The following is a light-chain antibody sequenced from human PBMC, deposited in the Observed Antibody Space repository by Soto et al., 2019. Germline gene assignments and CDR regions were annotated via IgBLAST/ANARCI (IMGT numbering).Light chain of an antibody. V-gene: IGKV1-39*01. CDR1: QSISSY. J-gene: IGKJ1*01. Sequence: DIQMTQSPSSLSASVGDRVTITCRASQSISSYLNWYQQKPGKAPKLLIYAASSLQSGVPSRFSGSGSGTDFTLTIGSLQPEDFETYYCQQSYSTLVTLGQGTKVDIK. CDR2: AAS. CDR3: QQSYSTLVT.